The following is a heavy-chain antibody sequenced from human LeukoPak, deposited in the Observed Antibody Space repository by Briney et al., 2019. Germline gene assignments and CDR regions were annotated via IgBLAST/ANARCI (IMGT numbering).Heavy chain of an antibody. Sequence: SVKVSCKASGGTFSSYAISWVRQAPGQGLEWMGGIIPIFGTANYAQKFQGRVTITADESTSTAYMELSSLRSEDTAVYYCARSPRRDGHNGVRDWGQGTLVTVSS. CDR3: ARSPRRDGHNGVRD. D-gene: IGHD5-24*01. J-gene: IGHJ4*02. CDR1: GGTFSSYA. V-gene: IGHV1-69*01. CDR2: IIPIFGTA.